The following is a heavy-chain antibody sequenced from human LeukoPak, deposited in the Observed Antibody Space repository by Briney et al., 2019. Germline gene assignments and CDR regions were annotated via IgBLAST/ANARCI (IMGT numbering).Heavy chain of an antibody. Sequence: PGGSLRLSCAASGFTFSSYSMNWVRQAPGKGLEWVSSISSSSSYIYYADSVKGRFTISRDNAKNSLYLQMNSLRAEDTAVYYCARGDCSGVSCYWGEWGDYWGQGTLVNVSS. CDR2: ISSSSSYI. D-gene: IGHD2-15*01. J-gene: IGHJ4*02. V-gene: IGHV3-21*01. CDR3: ARGDCSGVSCYWGEWGDY. CDR1: GFTFSSYS.